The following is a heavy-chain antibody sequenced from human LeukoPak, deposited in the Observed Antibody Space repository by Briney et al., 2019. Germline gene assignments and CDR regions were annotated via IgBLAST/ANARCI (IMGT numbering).Heavy chain of an antibody. J-gene: IGHJ4*02. V-gene: IGHV4-59*06. CDR3: ARCIAARLEIDY. CDR2: IYYSGST. D-gene: IGHD6-6*01. Sequence: SETLSLTCTVSGGSISSYYWSWIRQPPGKGLEWIGYIYYSGSTYYNPSLKSRVTISVDTSKNQFSLKLSSVTAADTAVYYCARCIAARLEIDYWGQGTLVTVSS. CDR1: GGSISSYY.